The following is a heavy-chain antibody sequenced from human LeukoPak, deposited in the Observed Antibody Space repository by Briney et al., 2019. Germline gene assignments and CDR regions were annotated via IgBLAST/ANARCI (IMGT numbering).Heavy chain of an antibody. D-gene: IGHD6-25*01. CDR3: ARVPSGGDKFDP. J-gene: IGHJ5*02. CDR2: MNPHSGNT. V-gene: IGHV1-8*02. Sequence: ASVKVSCKASGYIFTSYDMNWVRQSTGQVLEWMGWMNPHSGNTGYAQKFQGRVTMTRDTSISTAYMELSSLRSDDTAVYYCARVPSGGDKFDPWGQGTLVTVSS. CDR1: GYIFTSYD.